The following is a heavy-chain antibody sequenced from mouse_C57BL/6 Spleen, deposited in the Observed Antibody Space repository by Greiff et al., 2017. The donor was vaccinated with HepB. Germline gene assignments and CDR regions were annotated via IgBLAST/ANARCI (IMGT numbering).Heavy chain of an antibody. V-gene: IGHV1-15*01. D-gene: IGHD4-1*01. CDR2: IDPETGGT. CDR1: GYTFTDYE. Sequence: QVQLKESGAELVRPGASVTLSCKASGYTFTDYEMHWVKQTPVHGLEWIGAIDPETGGTAYNQKFKGKAILTADKSSSTAYMELRSLTSEDSAVYYCTEGDWDAYWGQGTLVTVSA. J-gene: IGHJ3*01. CDR3: TEGDWDAY.